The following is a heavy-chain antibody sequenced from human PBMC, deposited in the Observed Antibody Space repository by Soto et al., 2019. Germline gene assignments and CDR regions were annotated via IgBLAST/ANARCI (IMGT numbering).Heavy chain of an antibody. CDR3: ARVMAYEQQLVPFDY. J-gene: IGHJ4*02. Sequence: QVQLVQSGAEVKKPGASVKVSCKTSGYTFIGYYLNWVRQAPGQGLEWMGWVNPHTGGTHYAQKLDGRVTMTRDTSTYTAYMELSGRKFDDTATYFCARVMAYEQQLVPFDYWGQGTLVTVSS. CDR2: VNPHTGGT. D-gene: IGHD6-13*01. CDR1: GYTFIGYY. V-gene: IGHV1-2*02.